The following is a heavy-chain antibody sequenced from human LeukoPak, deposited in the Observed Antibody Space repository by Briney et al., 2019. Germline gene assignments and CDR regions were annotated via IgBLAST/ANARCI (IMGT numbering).Heavy chain of an antibody. Sequence: GGSLRLSCSASGFSLSSYSMNWIRQAPGKGLEWVSSISTDNSYRHYADSVKGRFTISRDNPKNSLYLQMNTLRAEDTAVYYCARDVSLDFWGQGTLVTVSS. V-gene: IGHV3-21*06. CDR1: GFSLSSYS. CDR2: ISTDNSYR. J-gene: IGHJ4*02. CDR3: ARDVSLDF.